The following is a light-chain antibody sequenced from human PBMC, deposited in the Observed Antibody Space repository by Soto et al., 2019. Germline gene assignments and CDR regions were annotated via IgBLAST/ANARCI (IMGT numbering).Light chain of an antibody. CDR1: SSNIGSNT. V-gene: IGLV1-44*01. CDR3: AAWDDSLSWV. CDR2: SNN. J-gene: IGLJ3*02. Sequence: QAVVTQPPSASGTPGQRVTISCSGSSSNIGSNTVNWYQQLPGTAPKHLTFSNNQRPSGVPDRFSGSKSGTSASLAISGLQPEDEADYYCAAWDDSLSWVFGGGTKLTVL.